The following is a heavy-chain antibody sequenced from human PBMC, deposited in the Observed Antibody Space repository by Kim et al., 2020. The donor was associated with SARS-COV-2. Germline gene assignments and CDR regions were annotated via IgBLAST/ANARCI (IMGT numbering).Heavy chain of an antibody. V-gene: IGHV1-46*01. J-gene: IGHJ4*02. CDR3: ARDSSSLVLSSGWRVDFDY. Sequence: ASVKVSCKASGYTFTSYYMHWVRQAPGQGLEWMGIINPSGGSTSYAQKFQGRVTMTRDTSTSTVYMELSSLRSEDTAVYYCARDSSSLVLSSGWRVDFDYWGQGNLVTVSS. D-gene: IGHD6-19*01. CDR1: GYTFTSYY. CDR2: INPSGGST.